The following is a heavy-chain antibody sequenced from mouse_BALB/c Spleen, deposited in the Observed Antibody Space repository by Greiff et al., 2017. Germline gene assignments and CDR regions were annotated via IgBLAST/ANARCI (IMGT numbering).Heavy chain of an antibody. CDR2: IWSGGST. V-gene: IGHV2-2*02. J-gene: IGHJ2*01. D-gene: IGHD4-1*01. Sequence: QVQLQQSGPGLVQPSQSLSITCTVSGFSLTSYGVHWVRQSPGKGLEWLGVIWSGGSTDYNAAFISRLSISKDNSKSQVFFKMNSLQANDTAIYYCARNEDWDGGFDYWGQGTTLTVSS. CDR3: ARNEDWDGGFDY. CDR1: GFSLTSYG.